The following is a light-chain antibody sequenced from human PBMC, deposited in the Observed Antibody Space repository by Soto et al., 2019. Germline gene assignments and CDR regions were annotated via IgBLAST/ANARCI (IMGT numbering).Light chain of an antibody. J-gene: IGLJ2*01. CDR3: QSYDSSLSGSVV. CDR2: SNN. V-gene: IGLV1-47*02. CDR1: SSNIGGTNY. Sequence: QSVLTQPPSASGTPGQTVFISCSGSSSNIGGTNYAYWYQQLPGAAPKLLMHSNNLRPSGVPERISGSKFGTAASLAISGLRSEDEAVYYCQSYDSSLSGSVVFGGGTKVTVL.